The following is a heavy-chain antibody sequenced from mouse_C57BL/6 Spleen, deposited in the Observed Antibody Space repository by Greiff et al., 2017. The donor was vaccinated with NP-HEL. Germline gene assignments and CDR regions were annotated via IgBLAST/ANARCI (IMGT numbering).Heavy chain of an antibody. CDR1: GYSITSGYY. CDR2: ISYDGSN. D-gene: IGHD2-5*01. J-gene: IGHJ4*01. CDR3: ASYSNYVRYAMDY. V-gene: IGHV3-6*01. Sequence: VQLQQSGPGLVKPSQSLSLTCSVTGYSITSGYYWNWIRQLPGNKLEWMGYISYDGSNNYNPSLKNRISITRDTSKNQFFLKLNSVTTEDTATYYCASYSNYVRYAMDYWGQGTSVTVSS.